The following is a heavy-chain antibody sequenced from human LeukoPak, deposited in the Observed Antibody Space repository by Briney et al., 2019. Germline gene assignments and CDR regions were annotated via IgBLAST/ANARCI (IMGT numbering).Heavy chain of an antibody. CDR3: TTVWNCGGDCSDAFDI. CDR2: ISYDGSNK. CDR1: GFTFSSYG. Sequence: GGSLRLSCAASGFTFSSYGMHWVRQAPGKGLEWVAVISYDGSNKYYADSVKGRFTISRDNSKNTLYLQMNSLKTEDTAVYYCTTVWNCGGDCSDAFDIWGQGTMVTVSS. V-gene: IGHV3-30*03. J-gene: IGHJ3*02. D-gene: IGHD2-21*02.